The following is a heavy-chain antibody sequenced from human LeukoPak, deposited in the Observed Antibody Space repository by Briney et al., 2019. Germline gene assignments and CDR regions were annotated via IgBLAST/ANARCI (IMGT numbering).Heavy chain of an antibody. Sequence: ASVKVSCKASGGTFSSYAISWVRQAPGQGLEWMGGIIPIFGTANYAQKFQGRVMITADESTSTAYMELSSLRSEDTAVYYCARGEMVTPYYFDYWGQGTLVTVSS. V-gene: IGHV1-69*13. CDR1: GGTFSSYA. CDR3: ARGEMVTPYYFDY. J-gene: IGHJ4*02. D-gene: IGHD5-18*01. CDR2: IIPIFGTA.